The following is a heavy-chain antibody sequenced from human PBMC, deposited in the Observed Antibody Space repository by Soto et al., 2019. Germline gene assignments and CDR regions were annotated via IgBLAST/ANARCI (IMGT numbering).Heavy chain of an antibody. CDR1: GVTFSTYG. J-gene: IGHJ4*02. D-gene: IGHD6-13*01. CDR3: ATDAAADFDF. CDR2: MSHDGSNK. V-gene: IGHV3-30*03. Sequence: QVQLVESGGGVVQPGRSLRLSCAASGVTFSTYGMHWVRQAPGKGLEWVAVMSHDGSNKYYADSVKGRFTISRDFSKNALFLQMNSLKPEDTAVYYCATDAAADFDFWGQGTLVTVSS.